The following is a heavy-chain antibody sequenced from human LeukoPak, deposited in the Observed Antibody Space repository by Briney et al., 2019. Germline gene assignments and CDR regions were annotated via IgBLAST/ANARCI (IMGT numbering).Heavy chain of an antibody. V-gene: IGHV4-38-2*02. CDR2: IYHGGDT. CDR3: AREGMATIIY. CDR1: GYSISSGSY. D-gene: IGHD5-24*01. Sequence: SETLSLTCTVSGYSISSGSYWGWIRQPPGKGLEWIASIYHGGDTYYNPSLKSRVTISVDTSKNQFSLKLSSVTAADTAVYYCAREGMATIIYWGQGTLVTVSS. J-gene: IGHJ4*02.